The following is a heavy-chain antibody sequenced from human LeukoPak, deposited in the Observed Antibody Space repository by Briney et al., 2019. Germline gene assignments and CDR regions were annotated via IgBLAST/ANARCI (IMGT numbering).Heavy chain of an antibody. CDR3: ARVDSSSWYNGVDY. D-gene: IGHD6-13*01. CDR2: IYYSGST. CDR1: GGSISSGDYY. Sequence: SETLSLTCTVSGGSISSGDYYWSWIRQPPGKGLEWIGYIYYSGSTYYNPSLKSRVTISVDTSKNQFSLKLSSVTAADTAVYYCARVDSSSWYNGVDYWGQGTLVTVSS. J-gene: IGHJ4*02. V-gene: IGHV4-30-4*01.